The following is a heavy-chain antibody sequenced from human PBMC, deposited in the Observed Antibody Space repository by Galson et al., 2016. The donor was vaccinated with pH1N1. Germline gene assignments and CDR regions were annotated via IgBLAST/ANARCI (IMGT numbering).Heavy chain of an antibody. CDR2: IHPGTGDT. J-gene: IGHJ4*02. Sequence: SVKVSCKASGYTFIDYPMHWVRQAPGQGLEWMGWIHPGTGDTRYSPKFQGRVTLTRDTSATATYLELRGLGFQDTAVFYCATNAFDYWGQGTLVTV. V-gene: IGHV1-3*01. CDR1: GYTFIDYP. CDR3: ATNAFDY.